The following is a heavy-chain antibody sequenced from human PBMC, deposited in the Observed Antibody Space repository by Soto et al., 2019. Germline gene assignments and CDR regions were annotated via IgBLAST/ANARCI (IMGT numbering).Heavy chain of an antibody. CDR2: IYYSGST. CDR3: ASGNVDTAMVVYYYYYGMDV. CDR1: GGSISSGDYY. D-gene: IGHD5-18*01. Sequence: QVQLQESGPGLVKPSQTLSLTCTVSGGSISSGDYYWRWIRQPPGKGLEWIGYIYYSGSTYYNPSLKILVTISVDTSKNQLSLMLSSVTAADAAVYYCASGNVDTAMVVYYYYYGMDVWGQGTTVTVSS. V-gene: IGHV4-30-4*01. J-gene: IGHJ6*02.